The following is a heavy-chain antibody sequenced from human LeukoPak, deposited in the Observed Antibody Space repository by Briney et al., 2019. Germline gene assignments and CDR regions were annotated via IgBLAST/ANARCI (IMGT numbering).Heavy chain of an antibody. Sequence: SQTLSLTCAISGDSVSSNSVAWYWIRQSPSSGLEWLGRTYYRSKWSSDYAASAKSRITFTSDTSRNQISLQLNSVTPEDTAVYYCARGWPLGYNYFDPWGQGTLVIVSS. V-gene: IGHV6-1*01. J-gene: IGHJ5*02. CDR3: ARGWPLGYNYFDP. CDR1: GDSVSSNSVA. CDR2: TYYRSKWSS.